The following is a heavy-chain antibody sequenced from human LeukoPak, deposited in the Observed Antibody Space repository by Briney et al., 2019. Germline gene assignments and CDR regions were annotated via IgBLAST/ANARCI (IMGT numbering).Heavy chain of an antibody. CDR2: INHSGST. CDR3: ARHGRRIWFGELPLDY. V-gene: IGHV4-34*01. D-gene: IGHD3-10*01. CDR1: GGSLSGYY. J-gene: IGHJ4*02. Sequence: SETLSLTCAVYGGSLSGYYWSWIRQPPGKGLEWIGEINHSGSTNYNPSLKSRVTISVDTSKNQFSLKLSSVTAADTAVYYCARHGRRIWFGELPLDYWGREPWSPSPQ.